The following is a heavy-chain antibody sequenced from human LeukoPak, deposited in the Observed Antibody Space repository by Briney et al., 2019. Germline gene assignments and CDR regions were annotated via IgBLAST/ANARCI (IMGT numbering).Heavy chain of an antibody. CDR3: AREIRPLYYYGSGFDY. CDR2: IDYSGST. J-gene: IGHJ4*02. D-gene: IGHD3-10*01. V-gene: IGHV4-59*01. CDR1: GGSISSYY. Sequence: PSETLSLTCTVSGGSISSYYWSWIRQPPGEGLEWIGYIDYSGSTNYNPSLKSRVTISVDTSKNQFSLKLTSVTAADTAVYYCAREIRPLYYYGSGFDYWGQGTLVTVSS.